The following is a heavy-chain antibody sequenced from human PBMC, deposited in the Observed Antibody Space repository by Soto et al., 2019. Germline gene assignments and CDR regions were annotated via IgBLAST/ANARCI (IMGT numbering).Heavy chain of an antibody. CDR3: ARDGGRHSGGIDY. V-gene: IGHV1-69*01. D-gene: IGHD1-26*01. CDR1: GGTFSSYA. Sequence: QVQLVQSGAEVKKPGSSVKVSCTASGGTFSSYAINWVRQAPGQGLEWMGEIIPIFGTANYAQKFQGRVTITADESTSTAYMELSSLRSEDTAVYYGARDGGRHSGGIDYWGQGTLVTVSS. J-gene: IGHJ4*02. CDR2: IIPIFGTA.